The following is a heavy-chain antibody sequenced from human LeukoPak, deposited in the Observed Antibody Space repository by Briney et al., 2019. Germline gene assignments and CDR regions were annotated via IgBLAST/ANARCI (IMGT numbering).Heavy chain of an antibody. CDR2: INHSGST. Sequence: SETLSLTCAVYGGSFSGYYWSWIRQPPGKGLEWIGEINHSGSTNYNPSLKSRVTISVDTSKNQFSLKLSSVTAADTAVYYCARHSFRREESDDYGGNSDYYYYMDVWGKGTTVTISS. D-gene: IGHD4-23*01. CDR3: ARHSFRREESDDYGGNSDYYYYMDV. V-gene: IGHV4-34*01. J-gene: IGHJ6*03. CDR1: GGSFSGYY.